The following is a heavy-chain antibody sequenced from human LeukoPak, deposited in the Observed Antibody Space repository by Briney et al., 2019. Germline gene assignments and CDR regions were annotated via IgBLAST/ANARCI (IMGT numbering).Heavy chain of an antibody. Sequence: ASLKVSCKASGYTFTNYHINWARQAPGQGLEWMGWINPNTGDRGYAQKFQGRVSITSDTSISTAYMELGSPRSEDTAVYFCARTTSLTASGYDYWGQGTLVTVSS. D-gene: IGHD4-17*01. CDR3: ARTTSLTASGYDY. CDR1: GYTFTNYH. CDR2: INPNTGDR. V-gene: IGHV1-8*03. J-gene: IGHJ4*02.